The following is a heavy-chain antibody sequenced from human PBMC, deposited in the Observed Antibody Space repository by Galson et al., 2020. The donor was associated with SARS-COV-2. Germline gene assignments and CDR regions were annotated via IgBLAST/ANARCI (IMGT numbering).Heavy chain of an antibody. Sequence: GGSLRLSCTASAFNFGDYALSWVRQAPGKGLEWVGFIRNRPHSETTEYAASVKDRFTISRDDSRNIAYLQMTSLKIEDIAIYYCTRVFCRGPNCYLTDAFDIWGQGTVVTVSS. J-gene: IGHJ3*02. CDR1: AFNFGDYA. V-gene: IGHV3-49*04. D-gene: IGHD2-15*01. CDR2: IRNRPHSETT. CDR3: TRVFCRGPNCYLTDAFDI.